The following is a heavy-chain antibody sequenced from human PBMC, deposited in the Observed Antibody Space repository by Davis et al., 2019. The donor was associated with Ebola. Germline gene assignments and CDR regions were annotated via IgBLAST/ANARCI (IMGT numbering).Heavy chain of an antibody. CDR2: IKQDGSEK. CDR1: GFTFSSYW. V-gene: IGHV3-7*03. J-gene: IGHJ4*02. D-gene: IGHD3-22*01. Sequence: LTRAVSGFTFSSYWMSWVRQAPGKGLEWVANIKQDGSEKYYVDSVKGRFTISRDNAKNSLYLQMNSLRAEDTAVYYCARAVISSYWGQGTLVTVSS. CDR3: ARAVISSY.